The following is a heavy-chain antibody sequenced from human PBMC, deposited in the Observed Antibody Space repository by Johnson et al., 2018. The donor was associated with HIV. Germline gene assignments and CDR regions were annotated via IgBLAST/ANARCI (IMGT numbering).Heavy chain of an antibody. CDR1: GFTFSRYA. V-gene: IGHV3-30*04. CDR2: ISYDGSNK. CDR3: ARGKYSGSFTSPDAFDI. D-gene: IGHD1-26*01. J-gene: IGHJ3*02. Sequence: QMLLVESGGGVVQPGGSLRLSCAASGFTFSRYAMHWVRQAPGKGLEWVAVISYDGSNKYYADSVKGRFTISRDNSKNTLYLQMNSLRAEDTAVYYCARGKYSGSFTSPDAFDIWGQGTMVTVSS.